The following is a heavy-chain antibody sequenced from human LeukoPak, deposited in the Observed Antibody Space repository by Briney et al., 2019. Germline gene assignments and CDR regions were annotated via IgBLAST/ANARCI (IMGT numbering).Heavy chain of an antibody. V-gene: IGHV3-23*01. CDR2: ISGSGGST. D-gene: IGHD6-6*01. Sequence: PARSLRLSCTASGFTFGDYAVSWVRQAPGKGLECGSAISGSGGSTYYADTVKGRFTISRDNSKNTLYLQMNSLRAEDTAVYYCAKVEYSSSSGWFDPWGQGTLVTVSS. CDR3: AKVEYSSSSGWFDP. CDR1: GFTFGDYA. J-gene: IGHJ5*02.